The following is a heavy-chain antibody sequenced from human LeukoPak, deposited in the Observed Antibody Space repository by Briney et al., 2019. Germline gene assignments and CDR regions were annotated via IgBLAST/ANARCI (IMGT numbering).Heavy chain of an antibody. Sequence: GGSLRLSCAASAFTFRPYAMIWVRQAPGKGLEWVSTVSGSGGSTYYADSVKGRFTISRDNSNNTLYLQMNSLRAEDTAVYYCEKGAASRGYTYVANWGQGTLVTVSS. J-gene: IGHJ4*02. D-gene: IGHD5-18*01. CDR1: AFTFRPYA. CDR3: EKGAASRGYTYVAN. CDR2: VSGSGGST. V-gene: IGHV3-23*01.